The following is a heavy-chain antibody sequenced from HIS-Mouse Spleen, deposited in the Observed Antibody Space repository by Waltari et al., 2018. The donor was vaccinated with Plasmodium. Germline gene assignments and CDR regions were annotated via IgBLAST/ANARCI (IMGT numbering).Heavy chain of an antibody. CDR3: ARRGGSYYYFDY. CDR2: IYYSGST. J-gene: IGHJ4*02. CDR1: GGSISSSSYY. V-gene: IGHV4-39*01. Sequence: QLQLQESGPGLVKPSETLSLTCTASGGSISSSSYYWGWIRQPPGKGLEWIGSIYYSGSTYYNPSLKRRVTISVDTSKNQFSLKLSSVTAADTAVYYCARRGGSYYYFDYWGQGTLVTVSS. D-gene: IGHD1-26*01.